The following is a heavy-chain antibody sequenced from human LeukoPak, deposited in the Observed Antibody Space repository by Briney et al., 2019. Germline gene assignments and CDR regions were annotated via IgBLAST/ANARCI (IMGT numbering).Heavy chain of an antibody. CDR3: AREDYYGSGSYPN. CDR1: GGSFSGYY. CDR2: INRSGST. D-gene: IGHD3-10*01. Sequence: PSETLSLTCAVYGGSFSGYYWSWIRQPPGKGLEWIGEINRSGSTNYNPSLKSRVTISVDTSKNQFSLKLSSVTAADTAVYYCAREDYYGSGSYPNWGQGTLVTVSS. V-gene: IGHV4-34*01. J-gene: IGHJ4*02.